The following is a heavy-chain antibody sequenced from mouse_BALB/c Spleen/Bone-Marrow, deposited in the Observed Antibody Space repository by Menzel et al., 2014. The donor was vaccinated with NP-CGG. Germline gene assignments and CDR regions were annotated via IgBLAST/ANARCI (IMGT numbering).Heavy chain of an antibody. CDR1: GFSFNSYG. J-gene: IGHJ3*01. Sequence: EVKLVESGGGLVKSGGSLKLSCAASGFSFNSYGMSWVRQTPEKRLEWVATISGGGSYTFYPDSVKGRFTISRDNAKNNRYLQLSSLRSEDPALYYCARHAYYDQTEVSFVYWGQGTLVTVSA. V-gene: IGHV5-9-2*01. CDR3: ARHAYYDQTEVSFVY. CDR2: ISGGGSYT. D-gene: IGHD2-4*01.